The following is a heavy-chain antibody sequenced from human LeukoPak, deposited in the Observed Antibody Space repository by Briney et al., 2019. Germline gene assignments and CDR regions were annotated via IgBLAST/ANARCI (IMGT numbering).Heavy chain of an antibody. Sequence: SQTLSLTCAISGDSVSSNSATWNWIRQSPSRGLEWLGRTYYRSKWFSDYAVSVKSRTTFNPDTSKNQPSLQLNSVTPEDTAVYYCARGSGSYYAFDIWGQGTMVTVSS. D-gene: IGHD1-26*01. CDR3: ARGSGSYYAFDI. V-gene: IGHV6-1*01. CDR1: GDSVSSNSAT. J-gene: IGHJ3*02. CDR2: TYYRSKWFS.